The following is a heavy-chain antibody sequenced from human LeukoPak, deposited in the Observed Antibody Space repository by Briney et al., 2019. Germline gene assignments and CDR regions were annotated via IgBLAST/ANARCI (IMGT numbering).Heavy chain of an antibody. J-gene: IGHJ4*02. CDR1: GFTLSDYS. Sequence: GGSLRLSCAASGFTLSDYSMNWVRQAPGKGLEWVSSISSSSSYIYYADSVKGRFTISRDNAKNSLYLQMNSLRAEDTAVYYCARVSREYYYDSSGYAIDYWGQGTLVTVSS. CDR3: ARVSREYYYDSSGYAIDY. CDR2: ISSSSSYI. D-gene: IGHD3-22*01. V-gene: IGHV3-21*01.